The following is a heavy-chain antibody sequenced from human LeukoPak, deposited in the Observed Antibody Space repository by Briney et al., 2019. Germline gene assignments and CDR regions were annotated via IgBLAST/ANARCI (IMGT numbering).Heavy chain of an antibody. CDR3: ARGRYSYGGPDY. J-gene: IGHJ4*02. D-gene: IGHD5-18*01. CDR1: GGSFSGYY. CDR2: INHSGST. Sequence: SETLSLTCAVYGGSFSGYYWIWIRQPPGKGLEWIGEINHSGSTNYNPSLKSRVTISVDTSKNQFSLKLSSVTAADTAVYYCARGRYSYGGPDYWGQGTLVTVSS. V-gene: IGHV4-34*01.